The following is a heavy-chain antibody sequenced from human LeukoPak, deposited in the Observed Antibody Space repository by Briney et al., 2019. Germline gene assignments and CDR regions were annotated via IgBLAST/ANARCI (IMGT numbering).Heavy chain of an antibody. CDR3: ARGRRVFGVVTPYYFDY. J-gene: IGHJ4*02. V-gene: IGHV4-39*01. D-gene: IGHD3-3*01. CDR2: IYYSGST. Sequence: SETLSLTCTVSGGSISSSSYYWGWIRQPPGKGLEWIGSIYYSGSTYYNPSLKSRVTISVDTSKNQFSLKLSSVTAADTAVYCCARGRRVFGVVTPYYFDYWGQGTLVTVPS. CDR1: GGSISSSSYY.